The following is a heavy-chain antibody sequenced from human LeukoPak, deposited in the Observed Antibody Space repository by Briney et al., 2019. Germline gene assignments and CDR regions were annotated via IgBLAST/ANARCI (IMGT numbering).Heavy chain of an antibody. D-gene: IGHD5-12*01. CDR2: IKQDGSEK. CDR3: ARDGGSDYDLY. Sequence: GGSLRLSCAASGFSITSNYMNWVRQAPGKGLEWVANIKQDGSEKYYVDSVKGRFTISRDNAKNSLYLEMNSLRAEDTAVYYCARDGGSDYDLYWGQGTLVTVSS. J-gene: IGHJ4*02. V-gene: IGHV3-7*01. CDR1: GFSITSNY.